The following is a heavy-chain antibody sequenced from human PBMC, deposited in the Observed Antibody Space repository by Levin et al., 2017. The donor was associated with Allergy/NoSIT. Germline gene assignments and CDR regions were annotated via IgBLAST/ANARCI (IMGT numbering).Heavy chain of an antibody. D-gene: IGHD2-2*02. V-gene: IGHV3-74*01. Sequence: PGGSLRLSCAASGFTFSNYWMHWVRQAPGKGLVWVSRINSDGSSTTYADSVKGRFTISRDNAKNTLFLQMNSLRAEDTVVYYCARLASRSTSCYTCAFDIWGQGTMVTVSS. CDR1: GFTFSNYW. CDR2: INSDGSST. CDR3: ARLASRSTSCYTCAFDI. J-gene: IGHJ3*02.